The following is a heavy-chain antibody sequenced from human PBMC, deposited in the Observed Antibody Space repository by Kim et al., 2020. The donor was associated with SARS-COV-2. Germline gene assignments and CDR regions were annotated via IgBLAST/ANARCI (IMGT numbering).Heavy chain of an antibody. CDR2: INGDRSTT. CDR1: GFTFRSYW. J-gene: IGHJ4*02. D-gene: IGHD6-19*01. CDR3: ARRQYSSGYYYFDS. Sequence: GGSLRLSCAASGFTFRSYWMHWVRQAPGKGLVWVSRINGDRSTTSYADSVKGRFTISRDNAKNTLYLQMNSLRAEDTAVYYCARRQYSSGYYYFDSWGQGTLVIVSS. V-gene: IGHV3-74*01.